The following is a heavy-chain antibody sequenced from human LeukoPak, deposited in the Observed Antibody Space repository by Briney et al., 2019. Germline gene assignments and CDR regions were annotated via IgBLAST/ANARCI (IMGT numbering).Heavy chain of an antibody. CDR3: ARGPYDSSGYYCPLDY. J-gene: IGHJ4*02. D-gene: IGHD3-22*01. CDR1: GFTFSSYW. Sequence: GGSLRLSCAASGFTFSSYWMSWVRQAPGKGLEWVANIKQDGSEKYYVDSVKGRFTISRDNAKNSLYLQMNSLRAEDTALYYCARGPYDSSGYYCPLDYWGQGTLVTVSS. V-gene: IGHV3-7*03. CDR2: IKQDGSEK.